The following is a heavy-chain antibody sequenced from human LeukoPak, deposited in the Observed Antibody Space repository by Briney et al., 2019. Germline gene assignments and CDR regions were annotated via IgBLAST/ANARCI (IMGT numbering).Heavy chain of an antibody. CDR3: AREQGPYYGSGSVYYYGMDV. CDR2: IIPILGIA. D-gene: IGHD3-10*01. V-gene: IGHV1-69*04. CDR1: GGTFSSYA. Sequence: SVRVSCKASGGTFSSYAISWVRQAPGQGLEWMGRIIPILGIANYAQKFQGRVTITADKSTSTAYMELSSLRSEDTAVYYCAREQGPYYGSGSVYYYGMDVWGQGTTVTVSS. J-gene: IGHJ6*02.